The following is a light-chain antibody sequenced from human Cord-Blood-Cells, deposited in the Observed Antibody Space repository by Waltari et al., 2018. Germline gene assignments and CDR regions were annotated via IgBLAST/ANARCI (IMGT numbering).Light chain of an antibody. V-gene: IGLV2-8*01. J-gene: IGLJ3*02. CDR2: EVS. CDR3: SSYAGSNKV. Sequence: ALTHPPSPSGSPGQSVTISCTGASSDVGGYNSVSWYQQHPGKAPKLMIYEVSKRPSGVPDRFSGSKSGNTASLTVSGLQAEDEADYYCSSYAGSNKVFGGGTKLTVL. CDR1: SSDVGGYNS.